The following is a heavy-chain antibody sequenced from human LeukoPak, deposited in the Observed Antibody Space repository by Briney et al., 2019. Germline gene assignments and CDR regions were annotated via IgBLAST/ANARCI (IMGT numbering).Heavy chain of an antibody. CDR1: GFTFSSYA. CDR2: ISGSGGST. J-gene: IGHJ3*02. Sequence: PGGSLRLFCAASGFTFSSYAMSWVRQAPGKGLEWVSAISGSGGSTYYADSVKGRFTISRDNSKNTLYLQMNSLRAEDTAVYYCAKGRDGYNDAFDIWGQGTMVTVSS. V-gene: IGHV3-23*01. CDR3: AKGRDGYNDAFDI. D-gene: IGHD5-24*01.